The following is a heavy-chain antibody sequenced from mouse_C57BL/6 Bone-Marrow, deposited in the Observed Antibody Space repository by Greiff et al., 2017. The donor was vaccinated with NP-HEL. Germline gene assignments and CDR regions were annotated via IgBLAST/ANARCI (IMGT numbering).Heavy chain of an antibody. V-gene: IGHV1-47*01. CDR2: FHPYNDDT. CDR1: GYTFTTYP. Sequence: QVQLQQSGAELVKPGASVKMSCKASGYTFTTYPIEWMKQNHGKSLEWIGNFHPYNDDTKYNEKFKGKATLTVEKSSSTVYLELSRLTSDDSAFYCCARRKNDGYPSWFAYWGQGTLVTVSA. J-gene: IGHJ3*01. CDR3: ARRKNDGYPSWFAY. D-gene: IGHD2-3*01.